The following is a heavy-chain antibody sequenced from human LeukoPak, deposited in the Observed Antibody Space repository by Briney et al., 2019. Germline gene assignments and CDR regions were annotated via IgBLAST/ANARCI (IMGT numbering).Heavy chain of an antibody. CDR2: IYYSGST. CDR1: GGSISSSSYY. Sequence: PSETLSLTCTVSGGSISSSSYYWGWIRQPPGKGLEWIGSIYYSGSTYYNPSLKSRVTISVDTSKNQFSLKLSSVTAADTAVYYCASHRGFSPVESDYWGQGTLVTVSS. CDR3: ASHRGFSPVESDY. J-gene: IGHJ4*02. D-gene: IGHD3-3*01. V-gene: IGHV4-39*01.